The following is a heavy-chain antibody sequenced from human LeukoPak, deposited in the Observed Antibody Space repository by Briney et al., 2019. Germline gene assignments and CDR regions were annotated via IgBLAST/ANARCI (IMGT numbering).Heavy chain of an antibody. CDR3: AELGITMIGGV. V-gene: IGHV3-23*01. CDR1: GFTFSSYA. Sequence: GGSLRLSCAASGFTFSSYAMSWVRQAPGKGLEWISTISGSGGSTYYVDSVKGRFTISRDNAKNSLYLQMNSLRAEDTAVYYCAELGITMIGGVWGKGTTVTISS. CDR2: ISGSGGST. D-gene: IGHD3-10*02. J-gene: IGHJ6*04.